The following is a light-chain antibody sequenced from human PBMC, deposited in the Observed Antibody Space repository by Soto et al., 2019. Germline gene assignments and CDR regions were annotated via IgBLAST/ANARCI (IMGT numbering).Light chain of an antibody. CDR2: DDD. V-gene: IGLV3-21*02. J-gene: IGLJ2*01. CDR3: QSYDSGLSDVV. CDR1: DIARKT. Sequence: SYELTQPPSVSVAPGQTARITCGGNDIARKTVHWYQQKPGQAPVLVVYDDDERPSGIPERFSGSKSGTSASLAITGLQAEDEADYYCQSYDSGLSDVVFGGGTKLTVL.